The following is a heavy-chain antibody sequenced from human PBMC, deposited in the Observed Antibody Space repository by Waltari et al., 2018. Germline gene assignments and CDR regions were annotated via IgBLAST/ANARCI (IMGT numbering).Heavy chain of an antibody. CDR2: IYHSGGT. Sequence: QVQLQESGPGLVKPSETLSLTCAVSGYSISSGYYWGWIRQPPGKGLEWIGSIYHSGGTYYNPSLKSRVTISVDTSKNQFSLKLSSVTAADTAVYYCARHVVGAAIDYWGQGTLVTVSS. J-gene: IGHJ4*02. D-gene: IGHD1-26*01. CDR3: ARHVVGAAIDY. CDR1: GYSISSGYY. V-gene: IGHV4-38-2*01.